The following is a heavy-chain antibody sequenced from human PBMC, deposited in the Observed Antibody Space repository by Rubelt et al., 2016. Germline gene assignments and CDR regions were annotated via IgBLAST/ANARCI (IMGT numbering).Heavy chain of an antibody. V-gene: IGHV4-59*01. CDR3: ARAGWGTHTVSAADF. CDR2: VYYIGTT. J-gene: IGHJ4*02. D-gene: IGHD3-16*01. CDR1: GGSINNYF. Sequence: QVRLQESGPRLVKPSETLSLTCTVSGGSINNYFWNWIRQPPGKGLEWIGYVYYIGTTMYNQSLKSRVTISVDTSKNQFSLKLTSVTAADTAVYYCARAGWGTHTVSAADFWGQGTLVTVSS.